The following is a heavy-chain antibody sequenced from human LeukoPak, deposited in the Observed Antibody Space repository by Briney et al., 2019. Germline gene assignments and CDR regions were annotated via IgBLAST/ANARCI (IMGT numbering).Heavy chain of an antibody. Sequence: PSETLSLTCTVSGGSISSSSYYWGWIRQPPGKGLEWIGSIYYSGSTNYNPSLKSRVTISVDTSKNQFSLKLSSVTAADTAVYYCARWRSGADLTPYYYYYGMDVWGQGTTVTVSS. CDR2: IYYSGST. D-gene: IGHD3-10*01. CDR1: GGSISSSSYY. CDR3: ARWRSGADLTPYYYYYGMDV. V-gene: IGHV4-39*07. J-gene: IGHJ6*02.